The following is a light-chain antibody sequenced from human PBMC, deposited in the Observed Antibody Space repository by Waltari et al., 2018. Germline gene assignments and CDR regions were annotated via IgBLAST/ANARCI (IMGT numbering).Light chain of an antibody. J-gene: IGKJ2*01. Sequence: DIQMTQSPSSLSASVGDRVTITCQASQDISNYLNWYQQKPGKAPKLLIYDASNLETGVPSRFSGSGSGTDFTFTISSLQPEDIATYYCQQYDNLQSTLGQGTKLEIK. CDR3: QQYDNLQST. V-gene: IGKV1-33*01. CDR1: QDISNY. CDR2: DAS.